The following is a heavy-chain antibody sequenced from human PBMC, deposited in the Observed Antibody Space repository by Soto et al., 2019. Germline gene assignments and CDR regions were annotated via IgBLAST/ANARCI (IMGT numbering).Heavy chain of an antibody. CDR3: AKYRKGCSGGSCYYYYSYMEV. Sequence: QVQLVESGGGVVQPGRSLRLSCAASGFTFSSYGMHWVRQAPGKGLEWVAVISYDGSNKYYADSVKGRFTISRGNSKNTMYVQMNSLRAEDTAVYYCAKYRKGCSGGSCYYYYSYMEVWGKGTTVTVSS. CDR2: ISYDGSNK. CDR1: GFTFSSYG. V-gene: IGHV3-30*18. D-gene: IGHD2-15*01. J-gene: IGHJ6*03.